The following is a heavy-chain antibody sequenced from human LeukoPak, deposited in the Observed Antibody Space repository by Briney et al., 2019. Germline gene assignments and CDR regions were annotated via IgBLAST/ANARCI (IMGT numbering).Heavy chain of an antibody. Sequence: ASVKVSCKASGYTFTSYGINWVRQATGQGLDWMGCISAYNGNTNYAQKLQGRVNMTTEPPTSTVYMELRSLRSDDTAVYYCARDQIAAGLNWFDPWGQGTLVTISS. CDR2: ISAYNGNT. CDR3: ARDQIAAGLNWFDP. CDR1: GYTFTSYG. J-gene: IGHJ5*02. D-gene: IGHD6-13*01. V-gene: IGHV1-18*01.